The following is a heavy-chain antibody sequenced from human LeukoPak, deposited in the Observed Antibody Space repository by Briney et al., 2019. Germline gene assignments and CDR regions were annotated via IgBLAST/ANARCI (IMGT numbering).Heavy chain of an antibody. J-gene: IGHJ4*02. V-gene: IGHV3-74*01. Sequence: GGSLRLSCAASGFTLSSYEMHWVRQSPGKGLVWVSRINSDGSRTGYADAVKGRFTISRDNAKNMLYLQMNSLRAEDTAIYYCARELPREVTLDYWGQGPLVTVSS. CDR1: GFTLSSYE. CDR3: ARELPREVTLDY. D-gene: IGHD2-21*02. CDR2: INSDGSRT.